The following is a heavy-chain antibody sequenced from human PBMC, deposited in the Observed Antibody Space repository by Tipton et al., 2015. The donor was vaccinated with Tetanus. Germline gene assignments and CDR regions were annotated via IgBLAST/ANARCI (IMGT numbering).Heavy chain of an antibody. J-gene: IGHJ4*02. CDR1: GYTLTGFY. CDR3: ARGSLRKGFLEWHFDY. Sequence: QSGAEVKKPGASVKVSCKAFGYTLTGFYMHWVRQAPGQGLEWMGWITPNNGDTNYGHKFRDRVTMTSDRSISTVYLELNRLTSDDTAFYFCARGSLRKGFLEWHFDYWGQGTLVAVSS. D-gene: IGHD3-3*01. V-gene: IGHV1-2*02. CDR2: ITPNNGDT.